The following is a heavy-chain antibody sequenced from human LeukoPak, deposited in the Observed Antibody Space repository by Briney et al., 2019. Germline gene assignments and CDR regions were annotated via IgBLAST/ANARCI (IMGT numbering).Heavy chain of an antibody. J-gene: IGHJ3*02. CDR2: IKEDGSEK. CDR1: GFTFSSYW. CDR3: ARDLPWYSGSYQAAFDI. Sequence: PGGSLRLSCAASGFTFSSYWKSWVCQAPGKGLEWVANIKEDGSEKYYVDSVKGRFTISRDNAKNSLYLQMNSLRADDAAVYYCARDLPWYSGSYQAAFDIWGQGTIVTVSS. D-gene: IGHD1-26*01. V-gene: IGHV3-7*01.